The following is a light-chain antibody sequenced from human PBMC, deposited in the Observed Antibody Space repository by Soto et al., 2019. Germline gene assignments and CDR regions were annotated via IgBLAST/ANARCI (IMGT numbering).Light chain of an antibody. J-gene: IGLJ1*01. CDR2: DVS. V-gene: IGLV2-11*01. Sequence: HCALTQPRSVAGSPVHSVSISCTGTSSDVGGYNYVSWYQQHPGKAPKVMIYDVSKRPSGVPDRFSGSKSGNTASLTISGLQSEDEADYYCCSYAGRYIHVFGTGTKVTVL. CDR3: CSYAGRYIHV. CDR1: SSDVGGYNY.